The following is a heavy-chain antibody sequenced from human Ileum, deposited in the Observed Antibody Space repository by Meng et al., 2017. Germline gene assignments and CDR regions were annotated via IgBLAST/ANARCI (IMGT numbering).Heavy chain of an antibody. CDR3: ASDPNWSTN. D-gene: IGHD1-1*01. CDR1: RSIFDTND. Sequence: EAQLVETGGGLVQPGGSLRLFCGGARSIFDTNDLTWVRQAPGKGLEWVLSMGLSHSRGSYADSVKGRLTISRDNAKSSLYLQMNSLRAEDTAIYYCASDPNWSTNWGQGTLVTVSS. J-gene: IGHJ4*02. CDR2: MGLSHSRG. V-gene: IGHV3-21*02.